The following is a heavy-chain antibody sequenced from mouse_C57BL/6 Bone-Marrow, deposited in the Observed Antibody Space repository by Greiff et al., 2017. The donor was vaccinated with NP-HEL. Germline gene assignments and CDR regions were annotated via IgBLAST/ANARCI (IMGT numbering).Heavy chain of an antibody. V-gene: IGHV3-6*01. CDR2: ISYDGSN. Sequence: EVQLVESGPGLVKPSQSLSLTCSVTGYSFTSGYYWNWIRQFPGNKLEWMGYISYDGSNNYNPSLKNRISITCDTSKNQFFLKLNSVTTEDTATYYCAREAQAMDYWGQGTSVTVSS. CDR3: AREAQAMDY. D-gene: IGHD3-2*02. CDR1: GYSFTSGYY. J-gene: IGHJ4*01.